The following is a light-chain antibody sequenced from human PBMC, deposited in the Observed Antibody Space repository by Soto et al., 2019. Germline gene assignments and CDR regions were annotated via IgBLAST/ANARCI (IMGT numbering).Light chain of an antibody. Sequence: EIVMTQSPATLSVSPGERATLSCRASQNVNRNLAWYQQKPGQAPRLLIYGASTRATGIPARFSGSGSGTEFTFTISSLQSEDFAVYFCQQYNNWPLTFGGGTKVEIK. CDR1: QNVNRN. CDR2: GAS. J-gene: IGKJ4*01. CDR3: QQYNNWPLT. V-gene: IGKV3-15*01.